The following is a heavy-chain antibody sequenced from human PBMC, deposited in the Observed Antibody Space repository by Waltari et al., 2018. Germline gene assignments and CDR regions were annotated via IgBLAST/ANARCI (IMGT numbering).Heavy chain of an antibody. Sequence: EVQLLESGGGLVQPGGSLRLSCAASGFPFSSSAMSWVRQAPGKGLEWVSAISGSGGSTYYADSVKGRFTISRDNSKNTLYLQMNSLRAEDTAVYYCAKAPGSRVVTTFDYWGQGTLVTVSS. J-gene: IGHJ4*02. CDR1: GFPFSSSA. D-gene: IGHD2-15*01. CDR3: AKAPGSRVVTTFDY. CDR2: ISGSGGST. V-gene: IGHV3-23*01.